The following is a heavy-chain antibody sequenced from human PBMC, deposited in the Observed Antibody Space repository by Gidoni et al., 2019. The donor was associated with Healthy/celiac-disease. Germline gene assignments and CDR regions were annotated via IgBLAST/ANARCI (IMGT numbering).Heavy chain of an antibody. V-gene: IGHV3-33*01. CDR1: GFTFSSYG. CDR2: IWYDGSNK. D-gene: IGHD6-6*01. CDR3: ARDGGDSSSSAIDY. Sequence: QVQLVESGGGVVQPGRSLRLSCAASGFTFSSYGMHWVRQAPGKWLEWGAVIWYDGSNKYYADSVKGRFTISRDNSKNTLYLQTNSLRAEDTAVYYCARDGGDSSSSAIDYWGQGTLVTVSS. J-gene: IGHJ4*02.